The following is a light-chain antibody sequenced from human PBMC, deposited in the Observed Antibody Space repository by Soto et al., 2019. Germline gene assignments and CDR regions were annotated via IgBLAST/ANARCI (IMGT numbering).Light chain of an antibody. CDR3: SSYTSVIAVV. CDR1: SNDICAYDY. CDR2: DVT. Sequence: QSALTQPASVSGSPGQSITISCTGTSNDICAYDYVSWYQQHPGKAPKLLIFDVTYRPSGVSDRFSGSKSGRTACLTISGLQSEDEADYYCSSYTSVIAVVFGGGTKLTVL. J-gene: IGLJ2*01. V-gene: IGLV2-14*03.